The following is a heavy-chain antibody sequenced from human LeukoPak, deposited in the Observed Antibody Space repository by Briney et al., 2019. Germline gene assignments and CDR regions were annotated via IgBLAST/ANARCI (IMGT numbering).Heavy chain of an antibody. CDR2: ISSSSAYI. V-gene: IGHV3-21*01. Sequence: GGSLRLSCAASGFTFSNYNINWVRQAPGKGLEWVSSISSSSAYIYYADSVKGRFTISRDNAKNSLYLQMNSLRAEDTAVYYCARSMIRGVLYFDYWGQGTLVTVSS. J-gene: IGHJ4*02. CDR3: ARSMIRGVLYFDY. D-gene: IGHD3-10*01. CDR1: GFTFSNYN.